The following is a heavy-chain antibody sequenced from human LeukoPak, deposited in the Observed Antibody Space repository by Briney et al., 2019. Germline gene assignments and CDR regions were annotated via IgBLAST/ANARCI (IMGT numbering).Heavy chain of an antibody. J-gene: IGHJ4*02. Sequence: SETLSLTCTVSGGSISSSSYYWGWIRQPPGKGLEWIGSIYYSGSTYYNPSLKIRVTISVDTSKNQFSLKLSSVTAADTAVYHCARDRRLERPPFDYWGQGTLVTVSS. CDR2: IYYSGST. V-gene: IGHV4-39*07. D-gene: IGHD1-1*01. CDR1: GGSISSSSYY. CDR3: ARDRRLERPPFDY.